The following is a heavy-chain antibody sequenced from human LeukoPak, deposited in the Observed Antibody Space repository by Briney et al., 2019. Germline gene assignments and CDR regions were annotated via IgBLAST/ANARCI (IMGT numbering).Heavy chain of an antibody. V-gene: IGHV4-59*01. Sequence: SETLSLTCTVSGGSISSYYWSWIRQPPGKGLEWIGYIYYSGSTNYNPSLKSRVTISVDTSKNQFSLKLSSVTAADTAVYYCARSLGTIFGVVFYYFDYWGQGTLVTVSS. D-gene: IGHD3-3*01. CDR3: ARSLGTIFGVVFYYFDY. J-gene: IGHJ4*02. CDR2: IYYSGST. CDR1: GGSISSYY.